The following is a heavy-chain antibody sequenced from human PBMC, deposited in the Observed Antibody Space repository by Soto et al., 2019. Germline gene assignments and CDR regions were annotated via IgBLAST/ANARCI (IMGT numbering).Heavy chain of an antibody. J-gene: IGHJ4*02. CDR1: VGSISSSSYY. CDR3: ARQEVDYCFDY. Sequence: SETLSLTCTVSVGSISSSSYYWFWIRHPPGKGLEWIGSIYYSGSTYYNPSLKSRVTISVDTSKNQFSLKLSSVTAADTAVYYCARQEVDYCFDYWGQGTLVTVSS. V-gene: IGHV4-39*01. D-gene: IGHD2-15*01. CDR2: IYYSGST.